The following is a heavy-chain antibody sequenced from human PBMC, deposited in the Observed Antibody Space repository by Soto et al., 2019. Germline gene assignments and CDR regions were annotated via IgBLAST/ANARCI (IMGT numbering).Heavy chain of an antibody. V-gene: IGHV3-23*01. Sequence: GGSLRLSCAACGLTFSDYAMSWVRQGPGKGLEWVSSISSSGGTTFYADSVKGRFTISRDNAKNSLYLQMNSLRAEDTAVYYCARVLVMVVAATRDNWFDPWGQGTLVTVSS. J-gene: IGHJ5*02. D-gene: IGHD2-15*01. CDR2: ISSSGGTT. CDR1: GLTFSDYA. CDR3: ARVLVMVVAATRDNWFDP.